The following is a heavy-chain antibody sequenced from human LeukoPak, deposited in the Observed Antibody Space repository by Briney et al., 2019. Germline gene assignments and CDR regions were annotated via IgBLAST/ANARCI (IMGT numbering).Heavy chain of an antibody. CDR3: ARSRPERYAGAFDY. D-gene: IGHD5-24*01. CDR2: INHSGST. J-gene: IGHJ4*02. Sequence: SETLSLTCAVYGGSFSGYYWSWIRQPPGKGLEWIGEINHSGSTNYNPSLKSRVTMSVDTSKNQFSLKLSSVTALDTAVYYCARSRPERYAGAFDYWGQGTLVTVSS. V-gene: IGHV4-34*01. CDR1: GGSFSGYY.